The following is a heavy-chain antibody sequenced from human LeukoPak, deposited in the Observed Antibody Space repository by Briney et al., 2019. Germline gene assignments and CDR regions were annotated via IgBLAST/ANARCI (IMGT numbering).Heavy chain of an antibody. D-gene: IGHD6-6*01. CDR3: ARHRAYSSSSPFDY. J-gene: IGHJ4*02. V-gene: IGHV4-4*07. CDR2: IYSSENT. CDR1: GDSISSYY. Sequence: PSETLSLTCSVSGDSISSYYWNWIRQPAGKGLEWIGRIYSSENTNYNPSLKSRVTMSVDMSKNQFSLRLSSVTAADTAVYYCARHRAYSSSSPFDYWGQGTLVTVSS.